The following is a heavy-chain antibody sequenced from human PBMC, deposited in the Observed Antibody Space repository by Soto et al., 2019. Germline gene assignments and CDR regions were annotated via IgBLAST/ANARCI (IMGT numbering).Heavy chain of an antibody. J-gene: IGHJ4*02. D-gene: IGHD6-13*01. Sequence: GASVKVSCKASGYSFTSYGINWVRQAPGQGLEWMGWISANNGDTNYSQELQGRVTITTDTSTSTAYMELSSLRSEDTAVYYCARSLIEATGTPKDYWGQGTLVTVS. CDR1: GYSFTSYG. CDR3: ARSLIEATGTPKDY. V-gene: IGHV1-18*01. CDR2: ISANNGDT.